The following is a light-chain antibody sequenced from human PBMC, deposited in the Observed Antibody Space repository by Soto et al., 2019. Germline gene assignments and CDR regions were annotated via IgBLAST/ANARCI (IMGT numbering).Light chain of an antibody. Sequence: EIVMTQSPATLSVSPGERATLSCRASQSVRSNLAWYQQKLGQAPRLLIYGASTRATGIPARFSGSGSGTEFTLTISRLEPEDFAVFYCQQYGRSPCTFGPGTKVDLK. CDR1: QSVRSN. CDR2: GAS. V-gene: IGKV3-15*01. J-gene: IGKJ3*01. CDR3: QQYGRSPCT.